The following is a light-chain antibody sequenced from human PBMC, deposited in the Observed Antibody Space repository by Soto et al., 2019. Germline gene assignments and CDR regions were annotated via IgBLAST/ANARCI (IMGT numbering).Light chain of an antibody. Sequence: IQLTQCPSSLSASVGDRVTITCRASQGISSYLALYQQKPGKAPKLLIYATSTLQAGVPSRFSGSGSGTDFTLTISSLQPEDFATYYRQQGHVNPLTFGEGTKVDIK. CDR2: ATS. J-gene: IGKJ4*01. CDR3: QQGHVNPLT. CDR1: QGISSY. V-gene: IGKV1-9*01.